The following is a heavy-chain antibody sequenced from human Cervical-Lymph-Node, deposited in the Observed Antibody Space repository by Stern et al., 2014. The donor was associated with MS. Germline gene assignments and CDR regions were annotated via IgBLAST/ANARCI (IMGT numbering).Heavy chain of an antibody. CDR2: IFWDYDK. D-gene: IGHD3-9*01. Sequence: QVTLKESGPPLVRPTQTLTLTCTFSGFSLNTRGVGVGWIRQPPGKALEWLALIFWDYDKRYSPALKTRLNISKDTSRNQVVLTMTNVDPLDTGTYYCAHENVSTGPFDYWGQGALVTVSS. V-gene: IGHV2-5*02. J-gene: IGHJ4*02. CDR3: AHENVSTGPFDY. CDR1: GFSLNTRGVG.